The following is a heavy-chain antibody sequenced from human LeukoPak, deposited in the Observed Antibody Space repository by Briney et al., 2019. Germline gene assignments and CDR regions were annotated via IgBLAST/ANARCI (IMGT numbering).Heavy chain of an antibody. CDR3: ARDNLNCGGDCFSSRAFDI. J-gene: IGHJ3*02. Sequence: GGSLRLSCAASGFTFSSYSMNWVRQAPGMGLEWVSYISSGSSTIYYADSVKGRFTISRDNAKNSLYLQMNSLRDEDTAVYYCARDNLNCGGDCFSSRAFDIWGLGTMVTVSS. CDR1: GFTFSSYS. V-gene: IGHV3-48*02. D-gene: IGHD2-21*02. CDR2: ISSGSSTI.